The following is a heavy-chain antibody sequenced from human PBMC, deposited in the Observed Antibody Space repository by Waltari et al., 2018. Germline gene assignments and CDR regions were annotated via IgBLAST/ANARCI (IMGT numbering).Heavy chain of an antibody. Sequence: HVQLQESGPGLVKPSATLSLTCSVSGDFPSDDHWTWIRQAPGKGLEWIAYRRNTVATECTPSLESRVTLSADTSKKQFSLRLTSVTAADTAVYFCARLPTKYFDSLGWGFFDQWGQGILVTVSS. D-gene: IGHD3-9*01. J-gene: IGHJ4*02. CDR3: ARLPTKYFDSLGWGFFDQ. V-gene: IGHV4-59*08. CDR2: RRNTVAT. CDR1: GDFPSDDH.